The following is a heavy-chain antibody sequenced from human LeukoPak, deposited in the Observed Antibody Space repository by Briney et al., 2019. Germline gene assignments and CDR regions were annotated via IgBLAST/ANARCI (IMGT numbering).Heavy chain of an antibody. CDR3: ARDMREQQWLVRIKLPDY. V-gene: IGHV3-30*04. D-gene: IGHD6-19*01. CDR1: GFTFSSYA. J-gene: IGHJ4*02. CDR2: ISYDGSNK. Sequence: PGGSLRLSCAASGFTFSSYAMHWVRQAPGKGLEWVAVISYDGSNKYYADSVKGRFTISRDNCKNTLYLQMNSLRAEDTAVYYCARDMREQQWLVRIKLPDYWGQGTLVTVSS.